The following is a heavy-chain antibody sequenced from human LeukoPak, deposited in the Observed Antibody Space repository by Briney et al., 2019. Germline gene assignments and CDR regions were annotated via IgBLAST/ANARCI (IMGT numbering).Heavy chain of an antibody. CDR1: GSTFSSYG. J-gene: IGHJ4*02. V-gene: IGHV3-30*02. D-gene: IGHD2-15*01. Sequence: GGSLRLSCAASGSTFSSYGMHWVRQAPGKGLEWVAFMRYDGSNKYYADSVKGRFTISRDNSKNTLYLQMNSLRAEDTAVYYCAKALMVDSHPNYWGQGTLVTVSS. CDR3: AKALMVDSHPNY. CDR2: MRYDGSNK.